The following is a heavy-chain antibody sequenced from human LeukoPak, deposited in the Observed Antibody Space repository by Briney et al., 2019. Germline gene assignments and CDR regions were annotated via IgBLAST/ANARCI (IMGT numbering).Heavy chain of an antibody. D-gene: IGHD6-19*01. J-gene: IGHJ5*02. V-gene: IGHV3-53*01. CDR3: ARASYSSGWYGRSDP. Sequence: GGSLRLSCAASGFTVSSNYMSWVRQAPGKGLEWVSVIYSGGSTYYADSVKGRFTISRDNSKNTLYLQMNSLRAEDTAVYYCARASYSSGWYGRSDPWGQGTLVTVSS. CDR2: IYSGGST. CDR1: GFTVSSNY.